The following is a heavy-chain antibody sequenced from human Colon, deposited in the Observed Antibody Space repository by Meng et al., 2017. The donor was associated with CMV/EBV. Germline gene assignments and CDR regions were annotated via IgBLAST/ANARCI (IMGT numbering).Heavy chain of an antibody. CDR2: ISSSSNYT. CDR3: ARAPTVTTWD. D-gene: IGHD4-17*01. Sequence: LSCAASGFTFSDYSMNWVRQAPGKGLEWVSSISSSSNYTYYADSVKGRFTIFRDNAKNSLYLQMNSLRAEDTAVYYCARAPTVTTWDWGQGTLVTVSS. J-gene: IGHJ4*02. CDR1: GFTFSDYS. V-gene: IGHV3-21*01.